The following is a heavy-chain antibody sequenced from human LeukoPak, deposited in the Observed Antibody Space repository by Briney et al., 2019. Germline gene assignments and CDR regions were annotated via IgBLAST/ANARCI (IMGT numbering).Heavy chain of an antibody. CDR3: ARDSPLTMIVDVGYYYMDV. V-gene: IGHV1-69*05. J-gene: IGHJ6*03. CDR1: GGTFSSYA. D-gene: IGHD3-22*01. Sequence: ASVKVSCKASGGTFSSYAISWVRQAPGQGLEWMGRIIPIFGTANYAQKFQGRVTITTDESTSTAYMELSSLRSEDTAVYYCARDSPLTMIVDVGYYYMDVWGKGTTVTVSS. CDR2: IIPIFGTA.